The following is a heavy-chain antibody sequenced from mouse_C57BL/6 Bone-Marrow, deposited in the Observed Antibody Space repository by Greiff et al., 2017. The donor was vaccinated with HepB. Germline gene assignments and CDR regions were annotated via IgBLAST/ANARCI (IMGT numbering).Heavy chain of an antibody. J-gene: IGHJ4*01. Sequence: VQLQQSGAEFVRPGASVKLSCTASGFNIKDDNMHWVQQRPEQGLEWIGWIDPENGATEYASKFQGKATITADTSSNTAYLQLNSLTAEDTAVYYCTSITALVDVDYGGRGNSVTVSS. D-gene: IGHD1-1*01. CDR2: IDPENGAT. CDR1: GFNIKDDN. V-gene: IGHV14-4*01. CDR3: TSITALVDVDY.